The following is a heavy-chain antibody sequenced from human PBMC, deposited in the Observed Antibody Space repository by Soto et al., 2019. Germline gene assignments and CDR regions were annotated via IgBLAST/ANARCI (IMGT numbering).Heavy chain of an antibody. J-gene: IGHJ6*02. Sequence: SGPTLVNPTHTLTLTCTFSGFSLSTIGEGVGWIRQPPGNSLEWLALIYWNGDERYSPSLKSRLTITKDTSKNQVVLTVTNMDPVEEATYYCDHARVTMVRGVIKYHYGMDVWDQAPTVTVSS. CDR1: GFSLSTIGEG. CDR2: IYWNGDE. CDR3: DHARVTMVRGVIKYHYGMDV. D-gene: IGHD3-10*01. V-gene: IGHV2-5*01.